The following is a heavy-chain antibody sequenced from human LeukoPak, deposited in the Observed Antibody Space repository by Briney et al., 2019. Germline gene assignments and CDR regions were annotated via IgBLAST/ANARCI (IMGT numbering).Heavy chain of an antibody. D-gene: IGHD3-10*01. Sequence: LVKPAWILSLPYPVSGGSISDCYWTWVRPAPGKGLLLKGYLYYSGSTYYNPSLKSRVTISVDTSKNQFSLKLSSVTAADTAVYYCARSRRYYYGSGSYYSAFDYWGQGTLVTVSS. CDR1: GGSISDCY. CDR2: LYYSGST. J-gene: IGHJ4*02. CDR3: ARSRRYYYGSGSYYSAFDY. V-gene: IGHV4-59*08.